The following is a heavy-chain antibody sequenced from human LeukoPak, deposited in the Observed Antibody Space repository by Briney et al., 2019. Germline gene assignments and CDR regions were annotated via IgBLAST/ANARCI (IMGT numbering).Heavy chain of an antibody. CDR1: GFTFSSSW. Sequence: GGSLRLSCAASGFTFSSSWMTWVRQAPGKGLEWVASINQDGGEIHYVDSVKGRFTISRDNAKNSLYLQMNSLRAEDTAVYYCAGTYRTLLDYWGQGTLVTVSS. J-gene: IGHJ4*02. CDR3: AGTYRTLLDY. V-gene: IGHV3-7*01. CDR2: INQDGGEI.